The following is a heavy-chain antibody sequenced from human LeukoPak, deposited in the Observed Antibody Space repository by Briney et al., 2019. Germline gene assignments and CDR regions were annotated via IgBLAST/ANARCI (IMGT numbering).Heavy chain of an antibody. CDR1: GVSVSTNNFY. CDR2: IYYGGST. V-gene: IGHV4-39*07. CDR3: ARISPMNDAFDI. J-gene: IGHJ3*02. D-gene: IGHD3-22*01. Sequence: SETLSLTCTVSGVSVSTNNFYWGWIRQPPGKGLEYIGSIYYGGSTYYNPSLKSRVTISGDTSKIQFSLKLSSVTAADTAVYYCARISPMNDAFDIWGQGTMVTVSS.